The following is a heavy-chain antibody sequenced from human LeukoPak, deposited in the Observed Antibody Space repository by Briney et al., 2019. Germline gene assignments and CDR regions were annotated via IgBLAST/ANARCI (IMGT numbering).Heavy chain of an antibody. V-gene: IGHV1-69*05. Sequence: SVKVSCKTSGGTFNNSAISWVRQAPGPGLEWLGGIMPLFGTAGYAQQFQGRVTITKDESTRTVYLELTSRTSDDTAVYYRARDFHGDYGSGWFDPWGQGTLVSVSS. CDR3: ARDFHGDYGSGWFDP. CDR2: IMPLFGTA. CDR1: GGTFNNSA. J-gene: IGHJ5*02. D-gene: IGHD4-17*01.